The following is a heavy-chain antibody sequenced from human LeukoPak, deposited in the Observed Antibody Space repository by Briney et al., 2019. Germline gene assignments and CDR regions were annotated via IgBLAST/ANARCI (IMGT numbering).Heavy chain of an antibody. CDR3: ARGGYLSNY. CDR2: INGNGSST. V-gene: IGHV3-74*01. Sequence: GGSLRLSCAASGFTFSFSWMHWVRQAPGKGLVWASRINGNGSSTTYADSVKGRFTISRDNAKNMLYLQMNSLRAEDTAVYYCARGGYLSNYWGQGTLVTVSS. CDR1: GFTFSFSW. D-gene: IGHD1-1*01. J-gene: IGHJ4*02.